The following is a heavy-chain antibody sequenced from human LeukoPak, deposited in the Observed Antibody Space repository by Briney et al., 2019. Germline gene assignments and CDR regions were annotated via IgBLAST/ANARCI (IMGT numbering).Heavy chain of an antibody. CDR1: GFTFSSYA. CDR3: AKEPWMLPHPEYFQD. D-gene: IGHD2-8*01. J-gene: IGHJ1*01. CDR2: ISGSGDST. Sequence: GGSLRLSCAASGFTFSSYAMSWVRQAPGKGLEWVLAISGSGDSTNYADSVKGRFTISRDTSKNTLYLQMNSLRAEDTAICYCAKEPWMLPHPEYFQDWGQGTLVVVSS. V-gene: IGHV3-23*01.